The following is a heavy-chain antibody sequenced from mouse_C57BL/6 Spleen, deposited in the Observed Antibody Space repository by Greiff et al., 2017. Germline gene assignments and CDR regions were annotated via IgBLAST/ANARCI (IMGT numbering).Heavy chain of an antibody. CDR2: INSDGSST. J-gene: IGHJ4*01. CDR3: ARQTPVSAMDY. D-gene: IGHD2-12*01. CDR1: GFTFSDYY. V-gene: IGHV5-16*01. Sequence: EVMLVESEGGLVQPGSSMKLSCTASGFTFSDYYMAWVRQVPEKGLEWVANINSDGSSTYYLDSLKSRFIISRDNAKNILYLQMSSLKSEDTATYYCARQTPVSAMDYWGQGTSVTVSA.